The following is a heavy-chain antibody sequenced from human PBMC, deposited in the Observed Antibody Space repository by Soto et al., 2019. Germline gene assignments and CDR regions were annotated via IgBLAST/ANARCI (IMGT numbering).Heavy chain of an antibody. D-gene: IGHD6-19*01. CDR2: SNSDGSDT. J-gene: IGHJ4*02. CDR3: ARDRGWSLFDY. V-gene: IGHV3-74*01. Sequence: EVQLVESGGGLVQPGGSLRLSCAASGFTFSTYWMYWVRQAPGKGLVWVSRSNSDGSDTSYADSVKGRFTISRDNAKNTLYLQMNRLRAEDTAVYYCARDRGWSLFDYWGQGTLVTVSS. CDR1: GFTFSTYW.